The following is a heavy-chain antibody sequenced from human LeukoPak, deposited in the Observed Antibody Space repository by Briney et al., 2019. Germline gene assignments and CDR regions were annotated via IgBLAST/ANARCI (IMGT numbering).Heavy chain of an antibody. CDR1: GFTFSSYE. V-gene: IGHV3-48*03. J-gene: IGHJ4*02. D-gene: IGHD3-10*01. CDR2: ISSSGSTI. CDR3: ARGPMLRGVIIRRSKSGYFDY. Sequence: PGGSLRLSCAASGFTFSSYEMNWVRQAPGKGLEWVSYISSSGSTIYYADSVKGRFTISRDNAKKSLYLQMNSLRAEDTAVYYCARGPMLRGVIIRRSKSGYFDYWGQGTLVIVSS.